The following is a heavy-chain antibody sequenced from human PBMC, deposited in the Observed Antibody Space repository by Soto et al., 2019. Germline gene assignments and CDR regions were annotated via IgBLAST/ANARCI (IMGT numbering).Heavy chain of an antibody. CDR3: ARDCSGGSCYSDYYYGMDV. J-gene: IGHJ6*02. CDR2: IYYSGST. D-gene: IGHD2-15*01. Sequence: QVQLQESGPGLVKPSQTLSLTCTVSGGSISSGGYYWSWIRQHPGKGLEWIGYIYYSGSTYYNPSLKSRVTISVDTSKNQFSRKLSSVTAADTAVYYCARDCSGGSCYSDYYYGMDVWGQGTTVTVSS. V-gene: IGHV4-31*03. CDR1: GGSISSGGYY.